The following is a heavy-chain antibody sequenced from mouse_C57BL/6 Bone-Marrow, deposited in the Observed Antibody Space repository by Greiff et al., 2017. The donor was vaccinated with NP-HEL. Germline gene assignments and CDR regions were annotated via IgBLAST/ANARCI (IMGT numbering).Heavy chain of an antibody. CDR1: GYTFTSYW. D-gene: IGHD1-1*01. CDR3: ASTVVAPYWYFDV. V-gene: IGHV1-50*01. Sequence: QVQLQQPGAELVKPGASVKLSCKASGYTFTSYWMQWVKQRHGQGLEWIGEIDPYDGYTNYNQKFKGKATLTVDTSSSTAYMQLSSLTSEDSEVYDCASTVVAPYWYFDVWGKGTTVTVSS. CDR2: IDPYDGYT. J-gene: IGHJ1*03.